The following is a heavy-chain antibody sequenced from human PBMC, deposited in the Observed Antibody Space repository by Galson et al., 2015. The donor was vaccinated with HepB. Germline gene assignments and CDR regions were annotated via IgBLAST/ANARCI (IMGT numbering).Heavy chain of an antibody. Sequence: LSLTCTVSGGSISSSSYYWGWIRQPPGKGLEWIGSIYYSGSTYYNPSLKSRVTISVDTSKNQFSLKLSSVTAADTAVYYCARDNKYSSSWSLAYYFDYWGQGTLVTVSS. D-gene: IGHD6-13*01. CDR1: GGSISSSSYY. CDR2: IYYSGST. J-gene: IGHJ4*02. CDR3: ARDNKYSSSWSLAYYFDY. V-gene: IGHV4-39*07.